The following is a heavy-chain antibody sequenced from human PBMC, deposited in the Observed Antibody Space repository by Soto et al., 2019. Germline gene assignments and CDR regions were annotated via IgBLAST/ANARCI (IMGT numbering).Heavy chain of an antibody. CDR2: ISYDGSNK. CDR3: ARGLSWGWELLSDY. D-gene: IGHD1-26*01. V-gene: IGHV3-30*04. Sequence: GGSLRLSCAASGFTFSSYAMHWVRQAPGKGLEWVAVISYDGSNKYYADSVKGRFTISRDNSKNTLYLQMNSLRAEDTAVYYCARGLSWGWELLSDYWGQGTLVTVSS. J-gene: IGHJ4*02. CDR1: GFTFSSYA.